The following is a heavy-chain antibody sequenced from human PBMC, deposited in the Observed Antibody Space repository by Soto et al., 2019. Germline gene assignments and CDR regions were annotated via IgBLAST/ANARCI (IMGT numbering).Heavy chain of an antibody. V-gene: IGHV1-2*04. D-gene: IGHD3-3*01. Sequence: QVPLVQSGAEVKKPGASVKVSCKASGYTFTGYYMHWVRQAPGQGLEWMGWINPNSGGTNYAQKFQGWVTMTRDTSISTAYMELSRLRSDDTAVYYCARDLGRDDFWSGSVYYYYGMDVWGQGTTVTVSS. CDR3: ARDLGRDDFWSGSVYYYYGMDV. CDR1: GYTFTGYY. CDR2: INPNSGGT. J-gene: IGHJ6*02.